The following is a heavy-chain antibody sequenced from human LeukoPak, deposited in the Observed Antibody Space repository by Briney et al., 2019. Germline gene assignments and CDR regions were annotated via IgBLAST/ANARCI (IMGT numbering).Heavy chain of an antibody. Sequence: ASVKVSCKASGYTFTGYYMHWVRQAPGQGLEWMGWMNPNSGNRGYAQKFQGRVTITRNTSISTAYMELSSLRSEDTAVYYCARAFRRDSTGWYVLAYWGQGTLVTVSS. CDR1: GYTFTGYY. CDR2: MNPNSGNR. J-gene: IGHJ4*02. D-gene: IGHD6-19*01. V-gene: IGHV1-8*03. CDR3: ARAFRRDSTGWYVLAY.